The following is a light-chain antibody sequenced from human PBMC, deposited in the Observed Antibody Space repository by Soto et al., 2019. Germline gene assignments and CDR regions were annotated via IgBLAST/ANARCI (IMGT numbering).Light chain of an antibody. V-gene: IGKV3-11*01. J-gene: IGKJ5*01. CDR3: HQRLNGQVP. CDR2: DAS. CDR1: QSVGSY. Sequence: EIVLTQSPVTLSLSPGERATLSCRASQSVGSYLAWYQQKPGQAPRLLIYDASNRPTGIPARLSGSGSGTDLTFPISSLELKDLEVYYGHQRLNGQVPFGQGTRLRLN.